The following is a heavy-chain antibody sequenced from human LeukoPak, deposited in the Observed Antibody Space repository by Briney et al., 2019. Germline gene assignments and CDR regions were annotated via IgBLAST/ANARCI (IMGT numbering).Heavy chain of an antibody. J-gene: IGHJ4*02. CDR2: ISFGANT. Sequence: PSETLSLTCTVSGGXITIISSFWGWIRQPPGKWLEWIGSISFGANTYYSPSLKSRVTISVDTSKNQFSLNLSSVTATETAMYYCATGFNWYRFDYWGQGTLVTVSS. CDR3: ATGFNWYRFDY. CDR1: GGXITIISSF. V-gene: IGHV4-39*01. D-gene: IGHD1-1*01.